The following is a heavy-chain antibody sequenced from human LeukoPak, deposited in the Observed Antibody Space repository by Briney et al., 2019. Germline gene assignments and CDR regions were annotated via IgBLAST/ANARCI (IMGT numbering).Heavy chain of an antibody. Sequence: QPGGSLRLSCEASEFSVNSNYMSWVRQAPGRGLEWVSAISGSGDSTYYADSVKGRFTISRDTSKKMLFLQMTSLRVDDTAVYYCAKAGIHWYFDFWGRGTQVTVSS. CDR2: ISGSGDST. V-gene: IGHV3-23*01. J-gene: IGHJ2*01. CDR3: AKAGIHWYFDF. CDR1: EFSVNSNY.